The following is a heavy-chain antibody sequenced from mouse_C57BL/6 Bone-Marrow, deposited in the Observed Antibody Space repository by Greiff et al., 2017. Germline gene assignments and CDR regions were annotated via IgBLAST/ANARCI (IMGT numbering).Heavy chain of an antibody. CDR1: GFTFSDYY. V-gene: IGHV5-12*01. CDR2: ISNGGGST. Sequence: EVQLVESGGGLVQPGGSLKLSCAASGFTFSDYYMYWVRQTPEKRLEWVAYISNGGGSTYYPDTVKGRFTISRDTAKNTLYLQMSRLKSEDTAMYYCARAYYAMDYWGQGTSVTVSS. CDR3: ARAYYAMDY. J-gene: IGHJ4*01.